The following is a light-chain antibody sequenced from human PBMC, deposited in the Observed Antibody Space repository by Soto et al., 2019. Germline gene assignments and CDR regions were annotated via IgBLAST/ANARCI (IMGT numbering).Light chain of an antibody. CDR3: VAWDDSLEGYV. CDR1: SSNIGSNT. J-gene: IGLJ1*01. CDR2: SNN. V-gene: IGLV1-44*01. Sequence: QSVLTQPPSASGTPGQRVTIACSGSSSNIGSNTVNWYQQLPGTAPKLRMYSNNQRPSGVPDRFSGSKSGTSASLAISGLQSEDEADYYCVAWDDSLEGYVFGTGTKLTVL.